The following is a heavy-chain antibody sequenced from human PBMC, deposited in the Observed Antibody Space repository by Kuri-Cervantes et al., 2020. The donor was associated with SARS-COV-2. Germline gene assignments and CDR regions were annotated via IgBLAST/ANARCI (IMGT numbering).Heavy chain of an antibody. CDR1: GFTFSSYA. CDR2: IWYDGSNK. Sequence: GESLKISCAASGFTFSSYAMHWVRQAPGKGLEWVAVIWYDGSNKYYAGSVKGRFTISRDNSKNTLYLQMNSLRAEDTAVYYCARDRGSGWYGYFDYWGQGTLVTVSS. CDR3: ARDRGSGWYGYFDY. J-gene: IGHJ4*02. V-gene: IGHV3-33*08. D-gene: IGHD6-19*01.